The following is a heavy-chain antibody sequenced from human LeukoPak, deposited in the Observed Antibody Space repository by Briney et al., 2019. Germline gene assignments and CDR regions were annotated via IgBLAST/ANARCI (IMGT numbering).Heavy chain of an antibody. Sequence: SETLSLTCAVYGGSFSGYYWNWIRQPPGRGLQWIGEINHSGITNYNPSLKSRITISVDTSRNQFSLNLSSVTAADTAVYSCARVMATIKAFDIWGHGTMVTVSS. J-gene: IGHJ3*02. CDR2: INHSGIT. CDR3: ARVMATIKAFDI. CDR1: GGSFSGYY. V-gene: IGHV4-34*09. D-gene: IGHD5-24*01.